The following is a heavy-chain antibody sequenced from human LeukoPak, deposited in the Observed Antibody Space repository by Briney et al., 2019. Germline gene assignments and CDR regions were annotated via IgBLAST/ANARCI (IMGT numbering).Heavy chain of an antibody. CDR1: GFTVSSNY. CDR2: IYSGGST. V-gene: IGHV3-53*01. CDR3: AREVGDARSGWARWGDI. D-gene: IGHD6-19*01. J-gene: IGHJ3*02. Sequence: GGSLRLSCAASGFTVSSNYMSWVRQAPGKGLEWVSVIYSGGSTYYADSVKGRFTISRDNSKNTLYLQMNSLRAEDTAVYYCAREVGDARSGWARWGDIWGQGTMVTVSS.